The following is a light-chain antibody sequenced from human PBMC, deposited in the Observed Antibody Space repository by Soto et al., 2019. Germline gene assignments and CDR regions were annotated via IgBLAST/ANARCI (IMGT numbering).Light chain of an antibody. V-gene: IGLV2-14*01. CDR3: SSYTSSRTGV. CDR1: SSDVGGYNY. J-gene: IGLJ1*01. CDR2: EVS. Sequence: QSVLTLPASVSGSPGQSITISCTGTSSDVGGYNYVSWYQQHPGKAPKLMIYEVSNRPSGVSNRFSGSKSGNTASLTISGLQAEDEADYYCSSYTSSRTGVFGTGTQVTVL.